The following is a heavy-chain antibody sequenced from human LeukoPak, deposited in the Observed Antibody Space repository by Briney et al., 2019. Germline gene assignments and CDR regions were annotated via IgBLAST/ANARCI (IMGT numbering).Heavy chain of an antibody. Sequence: SESLSLTCILAARSISRVGYDWGWTREHAGNGREWFGYIYDSGATDYNPSLKCRFTMSVDRSANQLTLNLSSVPTADTAVYYCATRPAGNTWAAIFDFWSRGTLVTVSS. CDR3: ATRPAGNTWAAIFDF. V-gene: IGHV4-61*08. D-gene: IGHD6-6*01. J-gene: IGHJ5*01. CDR1: ARSISRVGYD. CDR2: IYDSGAT.